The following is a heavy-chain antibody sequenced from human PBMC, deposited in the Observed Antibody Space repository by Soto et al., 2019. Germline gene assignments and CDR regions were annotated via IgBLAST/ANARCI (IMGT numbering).Heavy chain of an antibody. V-gene: IGHV3-30*18. D-gene: IGHD4-4*01. J-gene: IGHJ4*02. Sequence: QVQLVESGGGVVQPGRSPRLSCAASGFTFSSFGMHWVRQAPGKGLEWVAVISYDGSNKYYADSVKGRFTISRDNSKNALFLQMNSLRAEDTAVYYCAKDRHDYSNYASLAYWGQGTLVTVSS. CDR3: AKDRHDYSNYASLAY. CDR2: ISYDGSNK. CDR1: GFTFSSFG.